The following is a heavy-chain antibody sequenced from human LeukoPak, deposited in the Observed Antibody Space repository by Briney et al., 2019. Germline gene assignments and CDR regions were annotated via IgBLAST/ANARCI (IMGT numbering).Heavy chain of an antibody. D-gene: IGHD3-22*01. CDR1: GGSISSSSYY. CDR2: IYYSGST. CDR3: ARGSLFTMIVVVITPLDAFDI. V-gene: IGHV4-39*01. J-gene: IGHJ3*02. Sequence: KPSETLSLTCTVSGGSISSSSYYWGWIRQPPGEGLEWIGSIYYSGSTYYNPSLKSRVTISVDTSKNQFSLKLSSVTAADTAVYYCARGSLFTMIVVVITPLDAFDIWGQGTMVTVSS.